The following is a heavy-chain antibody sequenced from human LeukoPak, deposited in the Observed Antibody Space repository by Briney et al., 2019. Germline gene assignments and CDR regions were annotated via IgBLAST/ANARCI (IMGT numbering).Heavy chain of an antibody. CDR2: IYRDDTT. CDR1: GFIVSSNY. J-gene: IGHJ4*02. V-gene: IGHV3-53*01. D-gene: IGHD3-22*01. Sequence: GGSLRLSCAASGFIVSSNYMSWVRQAPGKGLEWVSVIYRDDTTYYADSVKGRFTISRDNSKNTLYLQMSSLRAEDTAVYYCATAAYDSGSYIVNHDYWGQGTLVTVSS. CDR3: ATAAYDSGSYIVNHDY.